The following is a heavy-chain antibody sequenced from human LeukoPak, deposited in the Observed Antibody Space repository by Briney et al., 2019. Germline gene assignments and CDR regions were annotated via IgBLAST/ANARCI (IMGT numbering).Heavy chain of an antibody. D-gene: IGHD6-13*01. J-gene: IGHJ1*01. CDR2: ISSSSSYI. V-gene: IGHV3-21*01. Sequence: GGSLRLSCAASGFTFDDYAMHWVRQGPGKGLEWVSSISSSSSYIYYADSVKGRFTISRDNAKNSLYLQMNSLRAEDTAVYYCARGGAAAASGGYEYFQHWGQGTLVTVSS. CDR3: ARGGAAAASGGYEYFQH. CDR1: GFTFDDYA.